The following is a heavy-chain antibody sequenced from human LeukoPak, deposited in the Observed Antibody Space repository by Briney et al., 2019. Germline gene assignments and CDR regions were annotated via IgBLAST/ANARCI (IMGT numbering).Heavy chain of an antibody. D-gene: IGHD3-22*01. J-gene: IGHJ3*01. CDR1: GFTFSNYC. Sequence: PGGSLRLSCAGSGFTFSNYCMNWVRQAPGKGLEWVSSISSSYTYIYYGDSVKGRFTISRDNARNSLYLQMNNLRADDTAVYYCARDRSEGHDSSGPLDAFDVWGQGTLVTVSS. CDR2: ISSSYTYI. V-gene: IGHV3-21*01. CDR3: ARDRSEGHDSSGPLDAFDV.